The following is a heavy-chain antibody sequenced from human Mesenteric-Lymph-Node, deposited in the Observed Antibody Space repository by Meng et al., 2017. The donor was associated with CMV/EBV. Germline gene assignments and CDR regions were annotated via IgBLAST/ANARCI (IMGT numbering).Heavy chain of an antibody. J-gene: IGHJ4*02. CDR3: ARDPNRDYFDY. CDR1: GFTFNNYI. V-gene: IGHV3-21*06. CDR2: IHGGNSYK. Sequence: GESLKISCAASGFTFNNYIMNWVRQAPGKGLEWVSWIHGGNSYKYYADSVKGRFTIYRDNAKNSLSLQMNSLRVEDTAVYYCARDPNRDYFDYWGQGILVTVSS. D-gene: IGHD2/OR15-2a*01.